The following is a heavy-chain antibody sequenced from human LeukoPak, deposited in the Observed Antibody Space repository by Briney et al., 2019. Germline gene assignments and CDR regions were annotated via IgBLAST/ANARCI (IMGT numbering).Heavy chain of an antibody. CDR1: GFTFSSYS. D-gene: IGHD2-2*02. CDR2: ISSSSSYI. Sequence: GGSLRLSCAASGFTFSSYSMNWVRQAPGKGLEWVSSISSSSSYIYYADSVKGRFTISRDNAKNSLYLQMNSLRAEDTAVYYCARDDCSSTSCYIPRLRDYYCGMDVWGQGTTVTVSS. J-gene: IGHJ6*02. V-gene: IGHV3-21*01. CDR3: ARDDCSSTSCYIPRLRDYYCGMDV.